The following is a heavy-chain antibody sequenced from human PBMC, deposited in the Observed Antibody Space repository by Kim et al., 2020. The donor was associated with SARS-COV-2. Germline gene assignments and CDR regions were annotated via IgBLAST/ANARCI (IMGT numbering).Heavy chain of an antibody. CDR3: ARLDTAMSRGDY. V-gene: IGHV1-3*01. D-gene: IGHD5-18*01. CDR2: INAGNGNT. Sequence: ASVKVSCKASGYTFTSYAMHWVRQSPGQRLEWMGWINAGNGNTKYSQKFQGRVTITRDTSASTAYMELSSLRSEDTAVYYCARLDTAMSRGDYWGQGTLVTVSS. J-gene: IGHJ4*02. CDR1: GYTFTSYA.